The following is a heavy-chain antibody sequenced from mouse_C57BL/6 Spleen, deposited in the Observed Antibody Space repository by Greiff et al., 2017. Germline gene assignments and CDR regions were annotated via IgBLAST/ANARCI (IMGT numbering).Heavy chain of an antibody. V-gene: IGHV5-16*01. CDR1: GFTFSDYY. D-gene: IGHD4-1*01. CDR3: ARDLLGRGYFDY. J-gene: IGHJ2*01. Sequence: EVMLVESEGGLVQPGSSMKLSCTASGFTFSDYYMAWVRQVPEKGLEWVANINSDGSSTYYLDSLKSRFIISRDNAKNILYLQMSSLKSEDTATYDCARDLLGRGYFDYWGQGTTLTVAS. CDR2: INSDGSST.